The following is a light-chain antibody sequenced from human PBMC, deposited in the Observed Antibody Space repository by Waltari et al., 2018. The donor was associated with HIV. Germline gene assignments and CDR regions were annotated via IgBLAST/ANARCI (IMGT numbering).Light chain of an antibody. J-gene: IGLJ3*02. CDR1: PNDVGRYEY. V-gene: IGLV2-14*03. CDR2: DVT. Sequence: QSALTQPASVSGSPGQSITISCTGTPNDVGRYEYVSWYHQHPGKAPKLLIYDVTYRPSGVSTRFSGSKSGNTASLTVSGLQAEDEADYYCNSYTSTDRWVFGGGTKLTVL. CDR3: NSYTSTDRWV.